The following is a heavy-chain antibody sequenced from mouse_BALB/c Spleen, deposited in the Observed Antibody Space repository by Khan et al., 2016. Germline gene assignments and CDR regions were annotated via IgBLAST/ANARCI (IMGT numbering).Heavy chain of an antibody. CDR2: IDPYDSET. Sequence: QVQLQQPGAELVRPGASVKLSCKASGYTFTSYWMNWVKQRPDQGLEWIGRIDPYDSETHYNQKFKDKAILTVDKSSITAYMHLSSLTSEDSADYFCASGLGYDNAYWGQGTLVTVSA. D-gene: IGHD2-2*01. CDR1: GYTFTSYW. J-gene: IGHJ3*01. CDR3: ASGLGYDNAY. V-gene: IGHV1-74*01.